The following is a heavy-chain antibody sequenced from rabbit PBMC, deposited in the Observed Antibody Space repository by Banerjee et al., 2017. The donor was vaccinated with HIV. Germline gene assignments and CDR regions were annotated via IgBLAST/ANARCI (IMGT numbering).Heavy chain of an antibody. D-gene: IGHD1-1*01. CDR3: ARDGIVGSGIHGFDP. V-gene: IGHV1S45*01. Sequence: QEQLVESGGGLVKPGASLTLTCTASGFSFSSNYWMCWVRQAPGKGLEWIACIYIGDGSTFYARWAKGRFTISRTSSTTVTLQMTSLTDADTATYFCARDGIVGSGIHGFDPRGPGTLVTVS. CDR1: GFSFSSNYW. CDR2: IYIGDGST. J-gene: IGHJ2*01.